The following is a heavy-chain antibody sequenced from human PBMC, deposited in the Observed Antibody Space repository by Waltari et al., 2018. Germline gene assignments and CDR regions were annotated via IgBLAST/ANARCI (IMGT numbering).Heavy chain of an antibody. V-gene: IGHV4-39*01. Sequence: QLQLQESGPGLVKPSETLSLTCTVSGGSVSSSSYYWGWIRQPPGKGLEWIGRINSGGGGVQCGWGLIGSGGADENPSVKRRYTMPVDTCKTQFSLKVNSVTAAGTAVYSCARRAPDSSGSQYYFDHWGQGTLVTVSS. D-gene: IGHD3-22*01. CDR3: ARRAPDSSGSQYYFDH. J-gene: IGHJ4*02. CDR1: GGSVSSSSYY. CDR2: INSGGGGVQCGWGLIGSGGA.